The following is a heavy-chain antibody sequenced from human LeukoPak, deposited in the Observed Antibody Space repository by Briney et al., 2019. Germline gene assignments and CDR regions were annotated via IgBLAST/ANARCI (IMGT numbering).Heavy chain of an antibody. CDR1: GFTVSSYA. CDR3: AKEDGYYDSSGYYYLSAFDY. D-gene: IGHD3-22*01. CDR2: ISGSGGST. V-gene: IGHV3-23*01. Sequence: GGSQRLSCAASGFTVSSYAMSWVRQAPGKGLEWVSAISGSGGSTYYADSVKGRFTISRDNSKNTLYLQMNSLRAEDTAVYYCAKEDGYYDSSGYYYLSAFDYWGQGTLVTVSS. J-gene: IGHJ4*02.